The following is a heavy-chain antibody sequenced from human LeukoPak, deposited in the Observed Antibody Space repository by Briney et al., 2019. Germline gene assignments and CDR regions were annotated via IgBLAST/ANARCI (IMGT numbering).Heavy chain of an antibody. J-gene: IGHJ4*02. V-gene: IGHV3-30*04. CDR1: GFTFSSYA. D-gene: IGHD3-9*01. CDR2: ISYDGSNK. CDR3: ARGFQYDILTGYYDY. Sequence: PGGSLRLSCAASGFTFSSYAMPWVRQAPGKGLEWVAVISYDGSNKYYADSVKGRFTISRDNSKNTLYLQMNSLRADDTAVYYCARGFQYDILTGYYDYWGQGTLVTVSS.